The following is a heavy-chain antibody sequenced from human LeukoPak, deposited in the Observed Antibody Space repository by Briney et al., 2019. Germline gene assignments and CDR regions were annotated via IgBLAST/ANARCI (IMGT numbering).Heavy chain of an antibody. CDR2: ISWNSGSI. CDR1: GFTFDDYA. CDR3: AKDTGDDHDAFDI. D-gene: IGHD1-14*01. J-gene: IGHJ3*02. Sequence: GRSLRLSCAASGFTFDDYAMHWVRQAPGKGLEWVSGISWNSGSIGYADSVKGRFTISRDNAKNSLYLQMNSLRAEDMALYYCAKDTGDDHDAFDIWGQGTMVTVSS. V-gene: IGHV3-9*03.